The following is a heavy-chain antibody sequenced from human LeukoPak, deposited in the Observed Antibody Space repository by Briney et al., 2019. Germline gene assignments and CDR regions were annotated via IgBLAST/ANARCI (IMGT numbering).Heavy chain of an antibody. J-gene: IGHJ4*02. D-gene: IGHD2-15*01. CDR3: AIDHCSGGSCYFDY. CDR2: ISYDGGNK. V-gene: IGHV3-30*17. Sequence: PGRSLRLLCAASGHTFSSYAMHWVRQAPGKGLEWVTDISYDGGNKYYADAVKGRFTISRDNSKNTLYLQMNSLRAEDTAGYYCAIDHCSGGSCYFDYWGQGTLVTVSS. CDR1: GHTFSSYA.